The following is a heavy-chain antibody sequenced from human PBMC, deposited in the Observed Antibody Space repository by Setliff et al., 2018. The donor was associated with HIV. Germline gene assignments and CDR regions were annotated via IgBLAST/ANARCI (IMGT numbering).Heavy chain of an antibody. J-gene: IGHJ4*02. Sequence: SGPTLVNPTQTLTLTCTFSGFSLSTSGMRVSWIRQPPGKALEWLARIDWDDDKFYSTSLKTRLTISKDTSKNQVVLTMTNMVPVDTATYYCARDGEQQLGLFDYWGQGTLVTVSS. CDR1: GFSLSTSGMR. CDR3: ARDGEQQLGLFDY. CDR2: IDWDDDK. D-gene: IGHD6-13*01. V-gene: IGHV2-70*04.